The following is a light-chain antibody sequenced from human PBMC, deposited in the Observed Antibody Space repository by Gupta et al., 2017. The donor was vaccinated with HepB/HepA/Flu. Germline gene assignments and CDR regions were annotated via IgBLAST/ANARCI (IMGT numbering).Light chain of an antibody. CDR3: QQRSNWPLT. V-gene: IGKV3-11*01. J-gene: IGKJ4*01. CDR2: DAS. Sequence: IVFTQSPATLSLSPGERATLSCRASQSVSSYLAWYQQKAGQAPRLLIYDASNRANGIPDRFSGSGSGTEFTLTISSREPEDFAVYYCQQRSNWPLTFGGGTKVEIK. CDR1: QSVSSY.